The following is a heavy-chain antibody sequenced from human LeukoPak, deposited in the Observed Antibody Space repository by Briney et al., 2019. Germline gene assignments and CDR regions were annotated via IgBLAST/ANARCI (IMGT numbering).Heavy chain of an antibody. CDR3: ARRYFDY. CDR1: GFTFSSYW. V-gene: IGHV3-7*03. Sequence: GVSLRLSCAASGFTFSSYWMSRVRQAPGKGLEWVANINQNGNEKYYVDSVKGRFTISRDNAKNSLYLQMNSLGAEDTAVYYCARRYFDYWGQGTLVTVFS. CDR2: INQNGNEK. J-gene: IGHJ4*02.